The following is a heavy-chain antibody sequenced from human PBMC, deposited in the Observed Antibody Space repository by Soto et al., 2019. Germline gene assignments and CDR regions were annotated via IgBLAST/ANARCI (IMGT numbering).Heavy chain of an antibody. CDR1: GGSISSCGYY. Sequence: LSLTCTVSGGSISSCGYYWSWIRQHPGKGLEWIGYIYYSGSTYYNPSLKSRVTISVDTSKNQFSLKLSSVTAADTAVYYCARVKSGYDYIWGSYRLFDYWGQGTLVTVS. CDR3: ARVKSGYDYIWGSYRLFDY. V-gene: IGHV4-31*03. D-gene: IGHD3-16*02. CDR2: IYYSGST. J-gene: IGHJ4*02.